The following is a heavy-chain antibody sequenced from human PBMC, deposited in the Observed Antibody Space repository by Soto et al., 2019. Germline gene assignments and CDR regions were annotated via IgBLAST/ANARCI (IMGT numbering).Heavy chain of an antibody. Sequence: AGSLRLSCASSGFTFSSYAMSWVLQSPGEGLEWVSAISGSGGSTYYADSVKGRFTISRDNSKNTLYLQMNSLRAEDTAVYYCAKVSYYYDSSGYYSFDYWGQGTLVTVSS. CDR1: GFTFSSYA. CDR2: ISGSGGST. J-gene: IGHJ4*02. V-gene: IGHV3-23*01. CDR3: AKVSYYYDSSGYYSFDY. D-gene: IGHD3-22*01.